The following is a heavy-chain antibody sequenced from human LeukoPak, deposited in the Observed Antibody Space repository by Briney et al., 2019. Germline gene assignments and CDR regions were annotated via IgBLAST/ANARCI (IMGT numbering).Heavy chain of an antibody. V-gene: IGHV1-18*01. Sequence: ASVRVSCKASGYTFTSYGISWVRQAPGQGLVWMGWISAYNGNTNYAQKLQGRVTMTTDTSTSTAYMELRSLRSDDTAVYYCARDFGWLSLDDAFDIWGQGTMVTVTS. CDR1: GYTFTSYG. J-gene: IGHJ3*02. CDR2: ISAYNGNT. D-gene: IGHD3-9*01. CDR3: ARDFGWLSLDDAFDI.